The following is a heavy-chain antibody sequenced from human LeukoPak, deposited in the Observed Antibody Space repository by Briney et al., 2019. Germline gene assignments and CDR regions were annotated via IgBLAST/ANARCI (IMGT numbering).Heavy chain of an antibody. Sequence: PSESLSLTCAVYGGSFSGYYWSWIRQPPGKGLEWIGEINHSGSTNYNPSLQSRVTISVDTSKNQFSLKLSSVTAADTAVYYCARGPYCSSTSCYGSWFDPWGQGTLVTVSS. CDR3: ARGPYCSSTSCYGSWFDP. J-gene: IGHJ5*02. CDR1: GGSFSGYY. D-gene: IGHD2-2*01. V-gene: IGHV4-34*01. CDR2: INHSGST.